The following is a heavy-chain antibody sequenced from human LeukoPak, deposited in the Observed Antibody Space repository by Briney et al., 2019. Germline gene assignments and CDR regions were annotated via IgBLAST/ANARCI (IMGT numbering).Heavy chain of an antibody. J-gene: IGHJ4*02. CDR1: GYSISSGYY. CDR2: IYHSGST. V-gene: IGHV4-38-2*02. CDR3: ASRVMGAATTPFDY. Sequence: SETLSLTCTVSGYSISSGYYWGWIRQPPGKGLEWIGSIYHSGSTYCNPSLKSRVTISVDTSKNQFSLKLSSVTAADTAVYYCASRVMGAATTPFDYWGQGTLVTVSS. D-gene: IGHD1-26*01.